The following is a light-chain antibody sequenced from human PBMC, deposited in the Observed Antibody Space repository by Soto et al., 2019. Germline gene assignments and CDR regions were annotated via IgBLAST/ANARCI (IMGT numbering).Light chain of an antibody. CDR1: QSVSSN. V-gene: IGKV3-15*01. CDR2: GAS. CDR3: QQYNNWWT. Sequence: EIGMTNSPVTLSVSPWEIATLSCWAGQSVSSNLAWYQQKPGQAPRLLIYGASTRATGIPARFTGSGSGTEFTLTISSLQFDDSAFYYCQQYNNWWTFGQVTKVDIK. J-gene: IGKJ1*01.